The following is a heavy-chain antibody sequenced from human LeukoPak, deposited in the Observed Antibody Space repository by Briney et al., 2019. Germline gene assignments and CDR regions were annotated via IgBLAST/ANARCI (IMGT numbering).Heavy chain of an antibody. V-gene: IGHV3-7*01. J-gene: IGHJ4*02. D-gene: IGHD5-18*01. Sequence: GGSLRLSCAVSGLTFSSSWMDWVRQAPGKGLEWVASINLDGNKKYSADSVRGRFTISRDNAENSLYLQMNSLRVEDTAFYYCARDLAYSRLDYWGQGMLVTVSS. CDR3: ARDLAYSRLDY. CDR1: GLTFSSSW. CDR2: INLDGNKK.